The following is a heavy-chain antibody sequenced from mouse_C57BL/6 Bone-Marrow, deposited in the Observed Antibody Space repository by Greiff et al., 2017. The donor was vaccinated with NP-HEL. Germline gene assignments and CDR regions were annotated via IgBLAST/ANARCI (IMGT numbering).Heavy chain of an antibody. V-gene: IGHV1-66*01. Sequence: VHLVESGPELVKPGASVKISCKASGYSFTSYYIHWVKQRPGQGLEWIGWIYPGSGNTKYNEKFKGKATLTADTSSSTAYMQLSSLTSEDSAVYYCARARWYHFDYWGQGTTLTVSS. J-gene: IGHJ2*01. CDR3: ARARWYHFDY. CDR1: GYSFTSYY. CDR2: IYPGSGNT. D-gene: IGHD2-1*01.